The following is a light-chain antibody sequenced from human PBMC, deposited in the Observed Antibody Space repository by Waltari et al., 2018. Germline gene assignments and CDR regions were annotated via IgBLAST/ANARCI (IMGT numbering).Light chain of an antibody. V-gene: IGLV1-44*01. J-gene: IGLJ1*01. CDR1: APNHRKNT. CDR3: AAWDDSLSGDV. Sequence: QSVLTQPPSASGTPGQRVTIPCPGTAPNHRKNTVNWYQPLPGTAPKLLIYSNNQRHSGVPDRFSGSKSDTSASLVISGLKSEDEAEYYCAAWDDSLSGDVFGTGTKVTVL. CDR2: SNN.